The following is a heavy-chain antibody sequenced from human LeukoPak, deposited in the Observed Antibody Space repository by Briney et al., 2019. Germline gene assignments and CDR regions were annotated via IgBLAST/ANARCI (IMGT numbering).Heavy chain of an antibody. V-gene: IGHV3-21*01. D-gene: IGHD1-26*01. CDR3: VREAAATLFDY. CDR1: GFSVTSNY. J-gene: IGHJ4*02. Sequence: GGSLRLSCAASGFSVTSNYMSWVRQAPGKGLEWVAAISSSSRDIFYADSVKGRFSISRDNTHNSLSLRMNSLGAEDTAVYYCVREAAATLFDYWGQGTLVTVSS. CDR2: ISSSSRDI.